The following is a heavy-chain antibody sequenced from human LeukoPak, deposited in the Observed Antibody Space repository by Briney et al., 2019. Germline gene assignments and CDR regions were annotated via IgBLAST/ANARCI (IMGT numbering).Heavy chain of an antibody. V-gene: IGHV4-38-2*01. J-gene: IGHJ4*02. D-gene: IGHD1-26*01. CDR2: IYHSGST. CDR1: GYCISSGYY. CDR3: ARQGGSYYYYFDY. Sequence: PSETLSLTCAVSGYCISSGYYWGWIRQPPGKGLEWIGSIYHSGSTYYNPSLKSRVTISVDTSKNQFSLKLSSVTAADTAVYYCARQGGSYYYYFDYWGQGTLVTVSS.